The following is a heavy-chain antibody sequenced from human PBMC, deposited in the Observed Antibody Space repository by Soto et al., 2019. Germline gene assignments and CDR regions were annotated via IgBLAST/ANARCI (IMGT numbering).Heavy chain of an antibody. Sequence: ASVKVSCKASGYTFTSYGTSWVRQAPGQGLEWMGWISAYNGNTNYAQKLQGRVTMTTDTSTSTAYMELRSLRSDDTAVYYCARDRGDGYNFALFDYWGQGTLVTVSS. CDR1: GYTFTSYG. CDR3: ARDRGDGYNFALFDY. CDR2: ISAYNGNT. D-gene: IGHD5-12*01. V-gene: IGHV1-18*01. J-gene: IGHJ4*02.